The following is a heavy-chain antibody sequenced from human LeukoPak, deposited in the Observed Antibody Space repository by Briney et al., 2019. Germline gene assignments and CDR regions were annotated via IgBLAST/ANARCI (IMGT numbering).Heavy chain of an antibody. CDR2: IYYSGST. Sequence: SETLSLTCTVSGGSISSYYWSWIRQPPGKGLEWIGYIYYSGSTNYNPSLKSRVTISVDTSKNQFSLKLSSVTAADTAVYYCARVPLSCGGDCYSEAFYFAYWGQGTLVTVSS. CDR3: ARVPLSCGGDCYSEAFYFAY. CDR1: GGSISSYY. D-gene: IGHD2-21*02. V-gene: IGHV4-59*01. J-gene: IGHJ4*02.